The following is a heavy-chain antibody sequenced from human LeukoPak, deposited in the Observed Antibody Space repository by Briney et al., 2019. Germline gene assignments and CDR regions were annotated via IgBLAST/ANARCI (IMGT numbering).Heavy chain of an antibody. J-gene: IGHJ4*02. V-gene: IGHV1-2*02. Sequence: ASVKVSCKASGYTFTGYYIHWVRQAPGQGLEWMGWINPNTGGTNYAQKFQGRVTMTRDTTISTAYMELSRLTSDDTAIHYCASYPRYSSSPPFDYWGQGTLVTVSS. D-gene: IGHD6-19*01. CDR3: ASYPRYSSSPPFDY. CDR2: INPNTGGT. CDR1: GYTFTGYY.